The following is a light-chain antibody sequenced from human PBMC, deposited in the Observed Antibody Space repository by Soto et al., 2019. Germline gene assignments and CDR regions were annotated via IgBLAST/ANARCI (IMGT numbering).Light chain of an antibody. Sequence: DLQLTQSPSTLSASVGDRVTITCRASQNIGTWLAWYQHRPGEGPKLLIHDASTLESGVPSRFSGGGSATEFSLTINSLESGDSGTYHCQQYATYSPSTFGQGTTVEIK. CDR3: QQYATYSPST. J-gene: IGKJ1*01. CDR1: QNIGTW. V-gene: IGKV1-5*01. CDR2: DAS.